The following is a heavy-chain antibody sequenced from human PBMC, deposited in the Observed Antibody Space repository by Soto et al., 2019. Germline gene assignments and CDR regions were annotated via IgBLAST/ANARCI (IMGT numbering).Heavy chain of an antibody. J-gene: IGHJ6*02. Sequence: PGGSLRLSCAASGFDASVNYMTWVRQTPGKGLEWVSAINAGGSTFYTDSMKGRITITRDNSKNTVFLQMNSLRVEDTAMYYCVRENYYYGMDVWGQGT. CDR1: GFDASVNY. CDR2: INAGGST. V-gene: IGHV3-66*01. CDR3: VRENYYYGMDV.